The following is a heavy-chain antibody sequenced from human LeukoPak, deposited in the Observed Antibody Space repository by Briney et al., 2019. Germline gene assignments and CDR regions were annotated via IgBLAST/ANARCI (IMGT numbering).Heavy chain of an antibody. CDR3: ARPTYSGSYYWFDY. CDR1: GFTFSSYA. V-gene: IGHV3-23*01. CDR2: ISGSGGST. D-gene: IGHD1-26*01. J-gene: IGHJ4*02. Sequence: PGGSLRLSCAASGFTFSSYAMSWVRQVPGKGLEWVSVISGSGGSTYYADSVRGRFTISRDNSKNTLYLQMNSLRAEDTAVYYCARPTYSGSYYWFDYWGQGTLVTVSS.